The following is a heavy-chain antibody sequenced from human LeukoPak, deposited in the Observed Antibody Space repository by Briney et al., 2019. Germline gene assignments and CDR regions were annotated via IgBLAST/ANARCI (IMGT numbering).Heavy chain of an antibody. Sequence: PGGSLRLSCAASGFTFSSYAMSWVRQAPGKGLEWVSAISGSGGSTYYADSVKGRFTISRDNSKNTLYLQMNSLGAEDTAVYYCANSRGLGILTYWGQGTLVTVSS. V-gene: IGHV3-23*01. J-gene: IGHJ4*02. D-gene: IGHD3-16*01. CDR2: ISGSGGST. CDR1: GFTFSSYA. CDR3: ANSRGLGILTY.